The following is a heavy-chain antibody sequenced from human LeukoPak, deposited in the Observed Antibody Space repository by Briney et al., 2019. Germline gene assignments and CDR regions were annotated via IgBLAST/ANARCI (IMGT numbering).Heavy chain of an antibody. J-gene: IGHJ5*02. CDR1: GFTFDDYA. CDR3: AKSQWLVRSWFDP. CDR2: ISWNSGSI. V-gene: IGHV3-9*01. D-gene: IGHD6-19*01. Sequence: SLRLSCAASGFTFDDYAMHWVRQAPGKGLEWVSGISWNSGSIGYADSVKGRFTISRDNAKNSLYLQMNSLRAEDTALYYCAKSQWLVRSWFDPWGQETLVTVSS.